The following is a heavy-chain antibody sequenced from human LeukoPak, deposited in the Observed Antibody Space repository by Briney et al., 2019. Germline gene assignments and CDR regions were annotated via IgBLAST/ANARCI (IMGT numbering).Heavy chain of an antibody. J-gene: IGHJ4*02. V-gene: IGHV3-33*01. Sequence: GRSLRLSCAASGFTFSSYGMQWVRQAPGKGLEWVALIWYDGNNKYYADSVKGRFTIFRDNSKNTLYLQMNSLRAEDTAVYYCARGSTRSGILDYWGQGTLVTVSS. CDR3: ARGSTRSGILDY. CDR1: GFTFSSYG. CDR2: IWYDGNNK. D-gene: IGHD1-14*01.